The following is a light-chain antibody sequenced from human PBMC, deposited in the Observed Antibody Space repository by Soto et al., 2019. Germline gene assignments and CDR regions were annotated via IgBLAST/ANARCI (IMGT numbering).Light chain of an antibody. Sequence: QSVLTQPPSVSGAPGQRVTISCTGTTSDIGSYNYVSWYQQHPGKAPKLIIYEVNNRPSGISNRFSGSKSGSAASLTISGLQAEDEADYYCASFTTSSTRVFGTGTKVTVL. CDR1: TSDIGSYNY. J-gene: IGLJ1*01. V-gene: IGLV2-14*01. CDR2: EVN. CDR3: ASFTTSSTRV.